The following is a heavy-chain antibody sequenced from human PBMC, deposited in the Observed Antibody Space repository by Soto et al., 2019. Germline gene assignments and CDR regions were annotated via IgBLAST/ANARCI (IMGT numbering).Heavy chain of an antibody. Sequence: QVQLQESGPGLVKPSETLSLTCTVSGGSISSYYWSWIRQSPGKGLEWIGYIHYSGSTKSNPSLKSRVTISVDTSSNPVSLKLSSVTAADSAVYFCARARYQLLHPYYSGMDVWGQGTTVTVSS. V-gene: IGHV4-59*01. J-gene: IGHJ6*02. CDR1: GGSISSYY. CDR3: ARARYQLLHPYYSGMDV. CDR2: IHYSGST. D-gene: IGHD2-2*01.